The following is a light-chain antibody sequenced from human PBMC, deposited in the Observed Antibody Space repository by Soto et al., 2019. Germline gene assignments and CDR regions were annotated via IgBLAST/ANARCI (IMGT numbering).Light chain of an antibody. Sequence: EIVMTQSPATLSVSPGERATLSCRANQSVSSNLAWYQQKPGQAPRLLIYGASTRATGIPARFSGSGSGTEFTLTISSLQSEDFATYYCQQSYSTPPMTFGQGTKVDIK. J-gene: IGKJ1*01. V-gene: IGKV3-15*01. CDR1: QSVSSN. CDR2: GAS. CDR3: QQSYSTPPMT.